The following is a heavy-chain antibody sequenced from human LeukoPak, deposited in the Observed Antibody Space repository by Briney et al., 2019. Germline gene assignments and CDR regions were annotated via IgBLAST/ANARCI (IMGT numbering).Heavy chain of an antibody. CDR1: GFTFSSYA. CDR2: ISSNGGST. D-gene: IGHD1-26*01. V-gene: IGHV3-64*01. Sequence: GGSLRLSCAASGFTFSSYAMHWVRQAPGKGLEYVSVISSNGGSTYYANSVKGRFTISRDNSKNTLYLQMGSLRAEDMAVYYCARGALSMVGATWFQHWGQGTLVTVSS. CDR3: ARGALSMVGATWFQH. J-gene: IGHJ1*01.